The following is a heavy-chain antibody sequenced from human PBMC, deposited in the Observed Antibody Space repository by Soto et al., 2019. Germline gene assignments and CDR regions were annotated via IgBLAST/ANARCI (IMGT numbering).Heavy chain of an antibody. CDR2: ISSSGYI. CDR3: ARDCSGGSCYPGMDV. J-gene: IGHJ6*02. Sequence: EVQLVESGGGLVKPGVSLRLSCAASGFNFNSYTINLVRQAPGKRLEWLSSISSSGYIFSTDSVRGRFTISRDNAKNSVYLQINSLRAEDTAVYFCARDCSGGSCYPGMDVWGQRTTVTVSS. D-gene: IGHD2-15*01. V-gene: IGHV3-21*01. CDR1: GFNFNSYT.